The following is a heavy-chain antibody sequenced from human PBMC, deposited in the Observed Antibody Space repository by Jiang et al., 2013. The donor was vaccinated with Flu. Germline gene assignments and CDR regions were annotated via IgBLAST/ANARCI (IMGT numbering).Heavy chain of an antibody. CDR3: ARDSRDYVIGFDF. V-gene: IGHV3-30-3*01. D-gene: IGHD3-10*02. CDR2: ISYDGSNK. CDR1: GFTFSSYT. Sequence: SGGGVVQPGRSLRLSCTASGFTFSSYTMHWVRQAPGKGLEWVTVISYDGSNKYYADSVKGRFTISRDNSKNMLYLQMTSLRAEDTAMYYCARDSRDYVIGFDFWGQGTLVTVSS. J-gene: IGHJ4*02.